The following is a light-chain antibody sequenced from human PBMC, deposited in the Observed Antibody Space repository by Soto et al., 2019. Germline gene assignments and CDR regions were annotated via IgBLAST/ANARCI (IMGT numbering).Light chain of an antibody. J-gene: IGLJ2*01. CDR2: EVS. CDR1: SSDVGGYNF. CDR3: ISDTSIVTLI. V-gene: IGLV2-14*01. Sequence: QSALTQPASVSGSPGQSITISCTGTSSDVGGYNFVSWYQQHPGKAPKLMIYEVSNRPSGVSYRFSVSKSGNTASLTISGLQTEDEADYYRISDTSIVTLIFGGGTKVTVL.